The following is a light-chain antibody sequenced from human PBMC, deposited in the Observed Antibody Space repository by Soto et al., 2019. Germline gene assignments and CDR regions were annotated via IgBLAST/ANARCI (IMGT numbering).Light chain of an antibody. J-gene: IGKJ5*01. Sequence: DIVLTQSPATLSLTPGERATLSCRASQNVASYLAWYQQKPGQAPRLLIYDASNRATGIPARFSGSGSGTDFTLTISSLEREDFAVYFCQQRSNWPTFGQGTRLEI. CDR2: DAS. V-gene: IGKV3-11*01. CDR1: QNVASY. CDR3: QQRSNWPT.